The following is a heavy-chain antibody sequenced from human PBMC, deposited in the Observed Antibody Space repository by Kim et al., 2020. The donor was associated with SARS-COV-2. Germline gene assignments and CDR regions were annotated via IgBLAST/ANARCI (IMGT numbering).Heavy chain of an antibody. J-gene: IGHJ6*02. CDR3: AKEASTYYYGSGSYYIHSYGMDV. CDR1: GFTFDDYA. D-gene: IGHD3-10*01. CDR2: ISWNSGSI. Sequence: GGSLRLSCAASGFTFDDYAMHWVRQAPGKGLEWVSGISWNSGSIGYADSVKGRFTISRDNAKNSLYLQMNSLRAEDTALYYCAKEASTYYYGSGSYYIHSYGMDVWGQGTTVTVSS. V-gene: IGHV3-9*01.